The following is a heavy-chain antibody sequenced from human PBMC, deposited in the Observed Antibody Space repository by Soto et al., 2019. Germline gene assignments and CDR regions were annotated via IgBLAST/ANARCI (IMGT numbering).Heavy chain of an antibody. CDR3: ARLYSGSYYVGYYYGMDV. Sequence: PSETLSLTCTVSGCSISSYYWSWIRQPPGKGLEWIGYIYYSGSTNYNPSPKSRVTISVDTSKNQFSLKLSSVTAADTAVYYCARLYSGSYYVGYYYGMDVWGQGTTVTVSS. CDR1: GCSISSYY. J-gene: IGHJ6*02. CDR2: IYYSGST. D-gene: IGHD1-26*01. V-gene: IGHV4-59*01.